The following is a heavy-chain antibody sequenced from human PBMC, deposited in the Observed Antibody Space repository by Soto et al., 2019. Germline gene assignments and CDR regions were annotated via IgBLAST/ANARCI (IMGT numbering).Heavy chain of an antibody. V-gene: IGHV4-4*02. CDR3: ARDSAEAGRKGLDY. J-gene: IGHJ4*02. D-gene: IGHD6-19*01. CDR2: IYRTGTT. Sequence: KSSETLSLTCAVSGGSISSGNWWTWVRQPPGKGLEWIGEIYRTGTTNYNPSLNSRVTISVDKSNNQFSLKLRSVTAADTAVYYCARDSAEAGRKGLDYWGQGTLVTVSS. CDR1: GGSISSGNW.